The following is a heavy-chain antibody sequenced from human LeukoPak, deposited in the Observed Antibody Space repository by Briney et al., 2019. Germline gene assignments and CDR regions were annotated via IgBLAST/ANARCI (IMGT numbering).Heavy chain of an antibody. CDR2: ISGSGGST. CDR3: AKDYYSYGFYAFDY. CDR1: GFTFSSYA. Sequence: GGSLRLSCAASGFTFSSYAMSWVRQAPGKGLEWVSAISGSGGSTYYADSVKGRFTISRDNSKNTLYLQMNILRAEDTAVYYCAKDYYSYGFYAFDYWGQGTLVSVSS. V-gene: IGHV3-23*01. J-gene: IGHJ4*02. D-gene: IGHD5-18*01.